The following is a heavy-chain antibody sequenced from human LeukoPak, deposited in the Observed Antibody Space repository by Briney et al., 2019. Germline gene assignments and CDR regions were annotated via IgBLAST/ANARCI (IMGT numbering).Heavy chain of an antibody. V-gene: IGHV4-61*08. J-gene: IGHJ2*01. CDR1: GGSISSGGYY. CDR2: IYYSGST. CDR3: ARIRSVYGGNGDWYFDL. D-gene: IGHD4-23*01. Sequence: SQTLSLTCTVSGGSISSGGYYWSWIRQPPGKGLEWIGYIYYSGSTNYNPSLKSRVTISVDTSKNQFSLKLSSVTAADTAVYYCARIRSVYGGNGDWYFDLWGRGTLVTVSS.